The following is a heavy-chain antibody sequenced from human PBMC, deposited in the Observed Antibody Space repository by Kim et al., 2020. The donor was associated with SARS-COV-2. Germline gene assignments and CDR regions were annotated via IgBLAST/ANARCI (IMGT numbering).Heavy chain of an antibody. D-gene: IGHD3-22*01. J-gene: IGHJ2*01. CDR1: GGSISSYY. V-gene: IGHV4-59*12. CDR3: ARNTHRASGGYYQSWYFD. CDR2: IYYTGST. Sequence: SETLSLTCTVSGGSISSYYWSWIRQPPGKGLEWIGYIYYTGSTNYNPSLKSRVTISVDTSKNQFSLKLSSVTAADTAVYYCARNTHRASGGYYQSWYFD.